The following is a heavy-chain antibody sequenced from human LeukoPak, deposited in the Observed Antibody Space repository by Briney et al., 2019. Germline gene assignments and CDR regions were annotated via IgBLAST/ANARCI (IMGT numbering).Heavy chain of an antibody. J-gene: IGHJ5*02. V-gene: IGHV4-4*01. CDR1: GGSISSSNW. D-gene: IGHD3-22*01. CDR2: IYHSGST. CDR3: ARDLGPVVSSGYYH. Sequence: SETLSLTCAVSGGSISSSNWWSWVRQPPGKGLEWIGEIYHSGSTNYNPSLKSRVTISVDKSKNQFSLKLSSVTAADTAVYCCARDLGPVVSSGYYHWGQGTLVTVSS.